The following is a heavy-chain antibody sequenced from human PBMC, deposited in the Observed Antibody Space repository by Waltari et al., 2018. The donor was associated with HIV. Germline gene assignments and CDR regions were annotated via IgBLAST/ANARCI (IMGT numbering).Heavy chain of an antibody. Sequence: QVQLVQSGAEVKKPGASVTVSCKASGYTFTGHYMHWVRQAPGQGLEWMGCINPNSGGTNYAQKFQGRVTMNRDTFISAAYMELSRLRSDDTAVYYCAIYFDWLQYMPTGLDVWGQGTTVTVSS. J-gene: IGHJ6*02. CDR2: INPNSGGT. CDR3: AIYFDWLQYMPTGLDV. V-gene: IGHV1-2*02. D-gene: IGHD3-9*01. CDR1: GYTFTGHY.